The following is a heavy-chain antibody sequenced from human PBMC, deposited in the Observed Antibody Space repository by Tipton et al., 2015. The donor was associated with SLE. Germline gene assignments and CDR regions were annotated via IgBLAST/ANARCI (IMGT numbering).Heavy chain of an antibody. Sequence: TLSLTCTVSGGSISRGSYNWGWIRQPPGKGLEWIGSVYHSGTTYYKPSLKSRLIISVDTSKNQFSLKLSSVTAADTAVYYCARDLEGYSSTWFTWGQGTLVTVSS. CDR1: GGSISRGSYN. CDR2: VYHSGTT. D-gene: IGHD6-13*01. V-gene: IGHV4-39*07. J-gene: IGHJ5*02. CDR3: ARDLEGYSSTWFT.